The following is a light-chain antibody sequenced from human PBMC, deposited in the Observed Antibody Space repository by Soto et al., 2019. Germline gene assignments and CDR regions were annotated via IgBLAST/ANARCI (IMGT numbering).Light chain of an antibody. CDR3: QQRHMWPIT. Sequence: DIQMTQSPSTLSASVGDRVTITCRASQTISSWLAWYQQKPGQAPKLLIYKASTLEGGVSSRFSGSGSGTDFTLTISSLEPEDSAVYYCQQRHMWPITFGQGTRLEIK. V-gene: IGKV1-5*03. J-gene: IGKJ5*01. CDR1: QTISSW. CDR2: KAS.